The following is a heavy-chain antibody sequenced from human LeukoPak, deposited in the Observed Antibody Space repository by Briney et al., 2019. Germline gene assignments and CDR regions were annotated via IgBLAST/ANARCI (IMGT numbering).Heavy chain of an antibody. Sequence: PSETLSLTCSVSGASISRGSYYWSWIRQPAGKGLEWIGRIFTTWTTEYNPSLKSRVTISRDTSKNQFSLKLSSVTAADTAVYYCARDDSNYVGGYYYYNMDVWGKGTTVTVSS. CDR1: GASISRGSYY. V-gene: IGHV4-61*02. CDR2: IFTTWTT. CDR3: ARDDSNYVGGYYYYNMDV. D-gene: IGHD4-11*01. J-gene: IGHJ6*03.